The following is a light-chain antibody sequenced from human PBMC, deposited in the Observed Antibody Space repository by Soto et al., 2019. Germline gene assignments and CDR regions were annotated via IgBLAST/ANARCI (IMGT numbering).Light chain of an antibody. CDR3: QQYHNWPPLT. V-gene: IGKV3-15*01. CDR1: QSVSSN. J-gene: IGKJ4*02. CDR2: GAS. Sequence: EIVMTQAPATLSVSPGERATLSCRARQSVSSNLAWYQQKPGQAPRLLIYGASTRATGIPARFSGSGSGTEFTLTISSLQSEDLAVYYCQQYHNWPPLTFGGGTKVEIK.